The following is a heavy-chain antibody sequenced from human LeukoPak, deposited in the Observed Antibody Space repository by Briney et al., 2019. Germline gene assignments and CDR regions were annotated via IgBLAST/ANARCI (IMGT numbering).Heavy chain of an antibody. D-gene: IGHD3-22*01. CDR1: GFTFSNAW. V-gene: IGHV3-15*01. J-gene: IGHJ4*02. CDR2: IKSKTDGETT. Sequence: GGSLRLSCAASGFTFSNAWMNWVRQAPGKGLEWVGRIKSKTDGETTDYAAPVKGRFTISRDDSKSTLYLQMNSLKTEDTAVYYCSYYYDTSGYVDYWGQGTLVTVSS. CDR3: SYYYDTSGYVDY.